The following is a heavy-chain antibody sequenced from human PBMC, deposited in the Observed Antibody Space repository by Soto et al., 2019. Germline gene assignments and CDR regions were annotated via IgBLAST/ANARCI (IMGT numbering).Heavy chain of an antibody. V-gene: IGHV2-5*02. CDR3: VRRTPVPRVIGAHSDN. D-gene: IGHD3-10*01. CDR1: GFSFSSSAVG. J-gene: IGHJ4*02. Sequence: QITLKESGPTLVKPTQTLTLTCTFSGFSFSSSAVGVAWIRQPPGKALEWLALIYWDDDKRYSPILKSRLTITRDSPKNQVVLTRTHMDPVDTGTYFCVRRTPVPRVIGAHSDNLCPGTLVTVSS. CDR2: IYWDDDK.